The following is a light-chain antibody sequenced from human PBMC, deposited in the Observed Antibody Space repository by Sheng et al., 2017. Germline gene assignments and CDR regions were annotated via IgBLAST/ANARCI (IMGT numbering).Light chain of an antibody. Sequence: EVVLTQSPATLSLSPGERASLSCRASQSFGSLLAWYQQKPGQTPRLLIYDASSRATGTPARFSGSGSGTDFTLTISSLEPEDFAVYYCQQRSKWPVTFGPGTKVDIK. J-gene: IGKJ3*01. CDR3: QQRSKWPVT. CDR1: QSFGSL. CDR2: DAS. V-gene: IGKV3-11*01.